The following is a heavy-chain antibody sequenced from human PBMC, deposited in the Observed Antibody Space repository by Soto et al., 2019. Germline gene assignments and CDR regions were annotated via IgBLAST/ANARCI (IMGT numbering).Heavy chain of an antibody. J-gene: IGHJ6*02. CDR1: GGSISSGGYY. CDR2: IYYSGST. Sequence: SETLSLTCTVSGGSISSGGYYWSWIRQHPGKGLEWIGYIYYSGSTYYNPSLKSRVTISVDTSKNQFSLKLSSVTAADTAVYYCARDPTAITMVRGASYGMDVWGQGTTVTV. V-gene: IGHV4-31*03. D-gene: IGHD3-10*01. CDR3: ARDPTAITMVRGASYGMDV.